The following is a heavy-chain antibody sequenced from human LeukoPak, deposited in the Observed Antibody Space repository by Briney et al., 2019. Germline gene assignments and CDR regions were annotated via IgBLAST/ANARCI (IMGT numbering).Heavy chain of an antibody. Sequence: GGSLRLSCTASGFTFDDYAMYWVRQAPGKGLEWVSGISWNSGSIVYADSVKGRFTISRDNAKNSLYLQMNSLRAEDTALYYCVKGRWFGELLSWGQGTLVSVSS. CDR2: ISWNSGSI. D-gene: IGHD3-10*01. CDR1: GFTFDDYA. J-gene: IGHJ5*02. V-gene: IGHV3-9*01. CDR3: VKGRWFGELLS.